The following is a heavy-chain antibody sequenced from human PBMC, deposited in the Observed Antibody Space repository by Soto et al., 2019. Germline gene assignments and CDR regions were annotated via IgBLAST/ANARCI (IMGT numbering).Heavy chain of an antibody. CDR3: AKGLVWSSTWEIDF. Sequence: GGSLRLSCAASGFSFSKYAMNWVRQAPGKGLEWGSAISGSGDKTYYGDSVKGRFSISRDNSKHTLYLQMNSLRAEDTAMYYCAKGLVWSSTWEIDFWGQGTLVTVPS. V-gene: IGHV3-23*01. CDR2: ISGSGDKT. CDR1: GFSFSKYA. J-gene: IGHJ4*02. D-gene: IGHD6-13*01.